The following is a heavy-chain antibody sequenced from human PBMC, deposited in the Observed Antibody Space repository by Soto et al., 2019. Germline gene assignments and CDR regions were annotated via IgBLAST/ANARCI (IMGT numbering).Heavy chain of an antibody. CDR1: GFTFSSYA. Sequence: GGSLRLSCAASGFTFSSYAMHWVRQAPGKGLEWVAVISYDGSNKYYADSVKGRFTISRDNSKNTLYLQMNSLRAEDTAVYYCAREYSGSYYIDFWGQGTLVTVSS. V-gene: IGHV3-30-3*01. CDR3: AREYSGSYYIDF. CDR2: ISYDGSNK. J-gene: IGHJ4*02. D-gene: IGHD1-26*01.